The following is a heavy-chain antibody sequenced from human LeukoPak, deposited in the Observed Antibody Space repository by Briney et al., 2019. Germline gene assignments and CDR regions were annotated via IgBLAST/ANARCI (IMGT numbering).Heavy chain of an antibody. Sequence: SETLSVTCTVTGGSISSYYWSWIRQPRAKGLAWVGYIYYSGSTNYNPSLKSRVTISVDTSKNQFSLKLSSVTAADTAVYYCAKQLDNYSWFDHWGQGTLVTVSS. V-gene: IGHV4-59*01. J-gene: IGHJ5*02. CDR1: GGSISSYY. D-gene: IGHD6-13*01. CDR2: IYYSGST. CDR3: AKQLDNYSWFDH.